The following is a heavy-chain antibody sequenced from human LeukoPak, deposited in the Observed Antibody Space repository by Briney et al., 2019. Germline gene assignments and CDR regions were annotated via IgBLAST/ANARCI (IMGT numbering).Heavy chain of an antibody. D-gene: IGHD3-10*01. CDR1: GGSLNTYY. V-gene: IGHV4-4*07. J-gene: IGHJ6*04. Sequence: SETLSLFCTVSGGSLNTYYWSWIRQPAGKGPEWIGRINTNGNTNYNPSLKSRVTMSVDTSKNHFSLNLSSVTAADTAVYYCARDRLGFRVDVWGKGTTVTVSS. CDR2: INTNGNT. CDR3: ARDRLGFRVDV.